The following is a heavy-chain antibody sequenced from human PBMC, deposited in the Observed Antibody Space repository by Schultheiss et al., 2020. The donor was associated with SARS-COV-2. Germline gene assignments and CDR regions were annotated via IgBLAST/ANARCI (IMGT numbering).Heavy chain of an antibody. CDR2: IYYSGST. V-gene: IGHV4-31*03. J-gene: IGHJ4*02. CDR3: ARGDIVVVPADHMTFDY. Sequence: SQTLSLTCTVSGGSISSGGYYWSWIRQHPGKGLEWIGYIYYSGSTYYNPSLKSRVTISVDTSKNQFSLKLSSVTAADTAVYYCARGDIVVVPADHMTFDYWGQGTLVTVSS. D-gene: IGHD2-2*01. CDR1: GGSISSGGYY.